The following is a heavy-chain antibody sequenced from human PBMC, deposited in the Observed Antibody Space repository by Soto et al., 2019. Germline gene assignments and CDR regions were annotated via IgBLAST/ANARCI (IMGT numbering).Heavy chain of an antibody. CDR2: ISGSGGST. J-gene: IGHJ5*02. D-gene: IGHD3-9*01. Sequence: EVQLLESGGGLVQPGGSLRLSCAASGFTFSSYAMSWVRQAPGKGLEWVSAISGSGGSTYYADSVKGRFTISRDNSKNTLYLQMNSLRAEDTAVYYCAKDPTYDILTGYYNLVLVWWFDPWGQGTLVTVSS. V-gene: IGHV3-23*01. CDR1: GFTFSSYA. CDR3: AKDPTYDILTGYYNLVLVWWFDP.